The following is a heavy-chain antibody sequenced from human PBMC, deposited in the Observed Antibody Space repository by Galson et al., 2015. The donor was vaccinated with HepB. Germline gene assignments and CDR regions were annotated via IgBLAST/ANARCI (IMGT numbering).Heavy chain of an antibody. CDR1: GYTFTGYY. V-gene: IGHV1-2*02. CDR3: ARVNPHWNYGIRVLNYFDY. CDR2: INPNSGGT. D-gene: IGHD1-7*01. J-gene: IGHJ4*02. Sequence: SVKVSRKASGYTFTGYYMHWVRQAPGQGLEWMGWINPNSGGTNYAQKFQGRVTMTRDTSISTAYMELSRLRSDDTAVYYCARVNPHWNYGIRVLNYFDYWGQGTLVTVSS.